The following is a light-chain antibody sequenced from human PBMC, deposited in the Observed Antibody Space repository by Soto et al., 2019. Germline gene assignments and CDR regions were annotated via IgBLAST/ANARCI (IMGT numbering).Light chain of an antibody. Sequence: LTKYPVTLSLYPEGIAPLSCSASQSVSRNYVAWYQQKPGQAPRLLIYGASSRASGIPDRFSGSGSGADFTLSITRLEPEDFATYYCQQAKSLPVTFGQGTRLEIK. CDR3: QQAKSLPVT. J-gene: IGKJ5*01. CDR2: GAS. CDR1: QSVSRNY. V-gene: IGKV3-20*01.